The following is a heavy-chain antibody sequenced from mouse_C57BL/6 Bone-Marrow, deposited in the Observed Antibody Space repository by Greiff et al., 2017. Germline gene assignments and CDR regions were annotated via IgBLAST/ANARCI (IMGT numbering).Heavy chain of an antibody. CDR2: INPSTGGT. J-gene: IGHJ1*03. CDR3: ARPCYSSSFWYFDV. D-gene: IGHD1-1*01. Sequence: VQLQQSGPELVKPGASVKISCKASGYSFTGYYMNWVKQSPEKSLEWIGEINPSTGGTTYNQKFKAKATLTVDKSSSTAYMQLKSLTSEDSAVYYCARPCYSSSFWYFDVWGTGTTVTVSS. CDR1: GYSFTGYY. V-gene: IGHV1-42*01.